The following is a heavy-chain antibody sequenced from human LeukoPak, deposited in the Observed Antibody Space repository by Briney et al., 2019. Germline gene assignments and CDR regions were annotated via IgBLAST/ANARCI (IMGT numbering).Heavy chain of an antibody. CDR2: ISAYNGNT. D-gene: IGHD3-10*01. CDR3: ARERITMVRGDSHNWFDP. CDR1: GYTFTSYG. J-gene: IGHJ5*02. V-gene: IGHV1-18*01. Sequence: GASVKVSCKASGYTFTSYGISWVRQAPGQGLEWMGWISAYNGNTNYAQKLQGRVTMTTDTSTSTAYMELRSLRSDDTAVYYCARERITMVRGDSHNWFDPWGQGTLVTVSS.